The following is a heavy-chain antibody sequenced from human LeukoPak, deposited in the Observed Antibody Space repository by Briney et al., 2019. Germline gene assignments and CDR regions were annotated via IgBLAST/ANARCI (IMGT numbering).Heavy chain of an antibody. CDR1: RHTVTRYY. CDR2: INPYIVVA. Sequence: ASVKASCKASRHTVTRYYMHSVRQAPGQGLEWRGWINPYIVVANYAQKLQGRVTKTRDTYISTAYMELTRLRSDDTAVYYCGRDGFLLAPNILVVPAASWFDPWGQGTLVTVSS. D-gene: IGHD2-2*01. V-gene: IGHV1-2*02. J-gene: IGHJ5*02. CDR3: GRDGFLLAPNILVVPAASWFDP.